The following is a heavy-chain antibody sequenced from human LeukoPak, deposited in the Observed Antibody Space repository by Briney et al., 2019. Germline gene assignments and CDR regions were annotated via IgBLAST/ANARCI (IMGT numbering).Heavy chain of an antibody. CDR2: ITESGDIT. CDR3: AKYCSGVTCLGY. D-gene: IGHD2-15*01. CDR1: GFTFRSYA. Sequence: GGSLRLSCAASGFTFRSYAMCWVRQAPGKGPEWVSGITESGDITYYADSVQGRFIISRDNSKNTLSLQMNSLRVEDTATYYCAKYCSGVTCLGYWGQGTVVTVSS. V-gene: IGHV3-23*01. J-gene: IGHJ4*02.